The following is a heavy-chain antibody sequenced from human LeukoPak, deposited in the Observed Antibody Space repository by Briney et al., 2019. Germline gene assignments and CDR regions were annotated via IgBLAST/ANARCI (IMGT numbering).Heavy chain of an antibody. D-gene: IGHD7-27*01. CDR2: ISYIGST. Sequence: SETLSLTCTVSDDSFSSHYWTWIRQPPGKGLEWIGYISYIGSTNYNPSLKSRVTISVDTSKNQFSLKLSSVTAADTAVYYCARDRKRGLLGYYYYMDVWGKGTTVTVSS. V-gene: IGHV4-59*11. CDR3: ARDRKRGLLGYYYYMDV. J-gene: IGHJ6*03. CDR1: DDSFSSHY.